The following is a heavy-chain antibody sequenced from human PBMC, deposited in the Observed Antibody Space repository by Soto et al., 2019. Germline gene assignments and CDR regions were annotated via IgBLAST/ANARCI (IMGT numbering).Heavy chain of an antibody. D-gene: IGHD3-10*01. CDR3: AKMVSPYDG. Sequence: QVQLVESGGGVVQPGRSLRLSCAASGFTFSSYGMHWVRQAPGKGLEWVAVISYDGSNKYYADSVKGRFTISRDNSKNTLYLQMNSLRAEDSAAYYCAKMVSPYDGWGQGTLVTVSS. V-gene: IGHV3-30*18. CDR2: ISYDGSNK. CDR1: GFTFSSYG. J-gene: IGHJ4*02.